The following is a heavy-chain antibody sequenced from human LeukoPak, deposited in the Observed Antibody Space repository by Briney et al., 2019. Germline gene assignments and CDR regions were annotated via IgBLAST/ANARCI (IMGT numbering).Heavy chain of an antibody. CDR2: ISGSGGST. J-gene: IGHJ4*02. CDR3: AKDSISVVVPAAITGFDY. V-gene: IGHV3-23*01. D-gene: IGHD2-2*01. CDR1: GFTFSSYA. Sequence: GGSLRLSCAASGFTFSSYAMGWVRQAPGKGLEWVSAISGSGGSTYYADSVKGRFTISRDNSKNTLYLQMNSLRAEDTAVYYCAKDSISVVVPAAITGFDYWGQGTLVTVSS.